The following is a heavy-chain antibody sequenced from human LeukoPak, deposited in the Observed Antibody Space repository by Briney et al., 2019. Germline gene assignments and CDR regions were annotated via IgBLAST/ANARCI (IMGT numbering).Heavy chain of an antibody. V-gene: IGHV4-39*07. D-gene: IGHD4/OR15-4a*01. CDR1: GGSISTSNYY. CDR2: IFYSGST. Sequence: SETLSLTCTVSGGSISTSNYYWGWIRQPPGKGLEWIGNIFYSGSTYYSPSLKSRVTISLDTSRNQFSLKLNSVTAADTAVYYCARGIYTNYAPAQFDYWGQGTLVTVSS. J-gene: IGHJ4*02. CDR3: ARGIYTNYAPAQFDY.